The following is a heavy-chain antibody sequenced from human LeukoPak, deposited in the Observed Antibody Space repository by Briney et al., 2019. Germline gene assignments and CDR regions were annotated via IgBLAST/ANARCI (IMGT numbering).Heavy chain of an antibody. CDR2: IYYSGST. CDR1: GGSISSYY. V-gene: IGHV4-59*01. Sequence: PSETLSLTCAVSGGSISSYYWSWIRQPPGKGLEWIGDIYYSGSTTYNPSFRSRVTISVDPSKHQFSLKLSSVSAADAAVFYCACSYYYDSSGPDYWGQGTLVTVSS. D-gene: IGHD3-22*01. J-gene: IGHJ4*02. CDR3: ACSYYYDSSGPDY.